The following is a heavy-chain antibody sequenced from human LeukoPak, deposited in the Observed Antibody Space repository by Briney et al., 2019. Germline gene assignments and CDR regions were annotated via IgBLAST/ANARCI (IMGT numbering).Heavy chain of an antibody. Sequence: ASVKVSCKASGYTFTSYSFTWVRQAPGQGLEWMRWISAYNAHTNYAQKLQGRVTMTTDTSTSTAYMELRSLRSDDTAVYYCARATTAYSGLIDYWGQGTLVTVSS. CDR3: ARATTAYSGLIDY. CDR1: GYTFTSYS. V-gene: IGHV1-18*01. CDR2: ISAYNAHT. J-gene: IGHJ4*02. D-gene: IGHD2-21*01.